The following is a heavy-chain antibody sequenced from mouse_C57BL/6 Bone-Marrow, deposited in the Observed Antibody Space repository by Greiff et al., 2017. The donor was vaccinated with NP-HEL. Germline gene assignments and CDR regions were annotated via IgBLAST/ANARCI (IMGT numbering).Heavy chain of an antibody. J-gene: IGHJ4*01. CDR3: ARLDGNEDYYAMDY. D-gene: IGHD1-1*01. Sequence: VQLQQSGPELVKPGASVKISCKASGYAFSSSWMNWVKQRPGKGLEWIGRIYPGDGDTNYSGKFKGKATLTADKSSSTAYMQLSCLTSEDSAVYFCARLDGNEDYYAMDYWGQGTSVTVSS. V-gene: IGHV1-82*01. CDR2: IYPGDGDT. CDR1: GYAFSSSW.